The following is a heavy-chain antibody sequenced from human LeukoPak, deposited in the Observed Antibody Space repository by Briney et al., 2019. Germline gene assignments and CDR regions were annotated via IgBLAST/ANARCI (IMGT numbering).Heavy chain of an antibody. CDR1: GGSFSAYY. J-gene: IGHJ5*02. CDR2: INHSGGT. Sequence: PSETLSLTCAVYGGSFSAYYWSWIRQPPGKGLEWIGEINHSGGTNYNPSLKSRVTISVDTSKSQFSLKLTSVTAADTAVYYCASLSGPAVDNYWFDPWGQGTLVTVSS. D-gene: IGHD3-10*01. V-gene: IGHV4-34*01. CDR3: ASLSGPAVDNYWFDP.